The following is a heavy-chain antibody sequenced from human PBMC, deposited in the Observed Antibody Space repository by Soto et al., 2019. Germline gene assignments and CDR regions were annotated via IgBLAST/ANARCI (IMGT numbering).Heavy chain of an antibody. CDR3: AKGHRQQLVRRHTFEY. Sequence: EVQLLESGGGLVQPGGSLRLSCAASGFTFSSYAMSWVRQAPGKGLEWVSAISGSGGNTYYADSVKGRFTISRDNYKNTLYLQMNSLRAEDTAVYYCAKGHRQQLVRRHTFEYWGQGTLVTVSS. CDR2: ISGSGGNT. V-gene: IGHV3-23*01. D-gene: IGHD6-13*01. J-gene: IGHJ4*02. CDR1: GFTFSSYA.